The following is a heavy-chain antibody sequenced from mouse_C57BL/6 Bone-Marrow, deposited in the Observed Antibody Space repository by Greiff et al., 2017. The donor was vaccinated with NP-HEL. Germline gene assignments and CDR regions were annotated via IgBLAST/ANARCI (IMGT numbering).Heavy chain of an antibody. V-gene: IGHV1-19*01. J-gene: IGHJ4*01. CDR3: ARKKYSGSGYFYAMDY. D-gene: IGHD1-1*01. CDR2: INPYNGGT. Sequence: VQLQQSGPVLVKPGASVKMSCKASGYTFTDYYMNWVKQSHGKSLEWIGVINPYNGGTSYNQKFKGKATLTVDKSSSTAYMELNSLTSEDSAVYYCARKKYSGSGYFYAMDYWGQGTSVTVSS. CDR1: GYTFTDYY.